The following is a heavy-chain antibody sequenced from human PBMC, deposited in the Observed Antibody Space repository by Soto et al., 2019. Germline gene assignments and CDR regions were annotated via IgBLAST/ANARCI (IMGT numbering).Heavy chain of an antibody. Sequence: GASVKVSCKASGYTFTSYGISWVRQAPGQELEWMGWISAHNGNTNYAQKLQGRVTMTTDTSTSTAYMELRSLRSDDTAVYYCARVRQDDFWCCYSRYYYYYMDVWGKGTTVTVS. CDR3: ARVRQDDFWCCYSRYYYYYMDV. J-gene: IGHJ6*03. CDR1: GYTFTSYG. D-gene: IGHD3-3*01. CDR2: ISAHNGNT. V-gene: IGHV1-18*04.